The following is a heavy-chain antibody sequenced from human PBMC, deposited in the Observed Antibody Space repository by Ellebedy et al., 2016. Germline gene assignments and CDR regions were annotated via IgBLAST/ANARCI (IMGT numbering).Heavy chain of an antibody. Sequence: GGSLRLSXAASGFTFSSYGMHWVRQAPGKGLEWVAVISYDGSNKYYADSVKGRFTISRDNSKNTLYLQMNSLRAEDTAVYYCAKSSGYYTDYGMDVWGQGTTVTVSS. V-gene: IGHV3-30*18. CDR2: ISYDGSNK. D-gene: IGHD3-22*01. CDR1: GFTFSSYG. CDR3: AKSSGYYTDYGMDV. J-gene: IGHJ6*02.